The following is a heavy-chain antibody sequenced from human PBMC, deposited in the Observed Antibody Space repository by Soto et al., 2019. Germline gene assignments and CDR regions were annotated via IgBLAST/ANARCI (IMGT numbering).Heavy chain of an antibody. Sequence: SETLSLTCAVYGGSFSGYYWSWIRQPPGKGLEWIGEINHSGSTNYDPSLKSRVTISVDTSKNQFSLKLSSVTAADTAVYYCARTGIAAAGTFDYWGQGTLVTVSS. V-gene: IGHV4-34*01. J-gene: IGHJ4*02. CDR1: GGSFSGYY. CDR2: INHSGST. D-gene: IGHD6-13*01. CDR3: ARTGIAAAGTFDY.